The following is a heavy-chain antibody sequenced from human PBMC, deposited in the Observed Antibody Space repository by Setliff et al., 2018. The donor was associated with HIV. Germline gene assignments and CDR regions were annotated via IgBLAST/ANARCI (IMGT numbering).Heavy chain of an antibody. CDR3: ARLPFITIFGVLNGDDGFDI. Sequence: ASVKVSCKASGHTFTGYYMHWVRQAPGQGPEWLGRINPKSGGTRYAQKFQGRVSMTRDTAISTAYMELSRLRSDDSAVYYCARLPFITIFGVLNGDDGFDIWGQGTMVTVSS. D-gene: IGHD3-3*01. J-gene: IGHJ3*02. CDR2: INPKSGGT. CDR1: GHTFTGYY. V-gene: IGHV1-2*06.